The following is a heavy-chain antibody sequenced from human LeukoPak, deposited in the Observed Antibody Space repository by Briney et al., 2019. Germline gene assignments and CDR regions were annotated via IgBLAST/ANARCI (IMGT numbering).Heavy chain of an antibody. CDR3: AKGKEGGYDYSYGYFDY. V-gene: IGHV3-23*01. J-gene: IGHJ4*02. CDR1: GFTFSSYA. CDR2: ISGSGGST. D-gene: IGHD5-12*01. Sequence: PWGSLRLSCAASGFTFSSYAMSWVRQAPGKGLEWVSAISGSGGSTYYADSVKGRFTISRDNSKNTLYLQMNSLRAEDTAVYYCAKGKEGGYDYSYGYFDYWGQGTLVTVSS.